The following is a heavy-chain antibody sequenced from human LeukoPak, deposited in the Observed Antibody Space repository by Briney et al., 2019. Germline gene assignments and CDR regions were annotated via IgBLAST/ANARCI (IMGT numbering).Heavy chain of an antibody. Sequence: PGGSLRLSRAASGFTVSSNYMSWVRQAPGKGLEWVSVIYSGGSTYYADSVKGRFTISRDNSKNTLYLQMNSLRAEDTAVCYCAKDTGSRYDILTGYTFDYWGQGTLVTVSS. D-gene: IGHD3-9*01. J-gene: IGHJ4*02. CDR3: AKDTGSRYDILTGYTFDY. CDR2: IYSGGST. V-gene: IGHV3-66*01. CDR1: GFTVSSNY.